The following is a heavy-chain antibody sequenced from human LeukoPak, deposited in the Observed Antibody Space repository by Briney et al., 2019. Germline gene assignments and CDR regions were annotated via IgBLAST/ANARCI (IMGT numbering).Heavy chain of an antibody. Sequence: GGSLRLSCAASGFTFSDYYMSWVRQAPGKGLEWVSYISSSSSYTNYADSVKGRFNISRDNAKTSLYPQMNSLRAEDTAVYYCARDSGSYYRTLLDYWGQGTLVTVSS. J-gene: IGHJ4*02. D-gene: IGHD1-26*01. CDR1: GFTFSDYY. V-gene: IGHV3-11*05. CDR3: ARDSGSYYRTLLDY. CDR2: ISSSSSYT.